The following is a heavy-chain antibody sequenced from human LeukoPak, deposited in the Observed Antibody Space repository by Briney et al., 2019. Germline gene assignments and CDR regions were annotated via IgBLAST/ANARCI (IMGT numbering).Heavy chain of an antibody. Sequence: GGSLRLSCAASGFTFSNYAMSWVRQAPGKGLEWVSGISGSGGSTYYADSVKGRFTMSRDNSKNTVYLQMNSPRAEDTAVYYCARDSSGYYSPGYWGQGTLVIVSS. V-gene: IGHV3-23*01. CDR3: ARDSSGYYSPGY. CDR1: GFTFSNYA. J-gene: IGHJ4*02. CDR2: ISGSGGST. D-gene: IGHD3-22*01.